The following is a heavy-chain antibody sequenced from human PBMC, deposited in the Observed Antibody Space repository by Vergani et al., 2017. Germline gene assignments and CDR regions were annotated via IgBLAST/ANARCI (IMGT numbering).Heavy chain of an antibody. CDR3: AEEGPVESGCYFYDGLDV. CDR1: GGPISSGSYY. CDR2: IYTSGST. Sequence: QVQLQESGPGLVKPSQTLSLTCTVSGGPISSGSYYWSWTRPPAGKGLEWIGRIYTSGSTNYNPSLKSRVTISVDTSKNQFSLKLRSVIAADTTVFYCAEEGPVESGCYFYDGLDVWGQGTMVTVSS. J-gene: IGHJ3*01. D-gene: IGHD1-26*01. V-gene: IGHV4-61*02.